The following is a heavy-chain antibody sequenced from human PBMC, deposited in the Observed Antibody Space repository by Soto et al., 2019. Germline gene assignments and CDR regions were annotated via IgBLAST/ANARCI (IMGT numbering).Heavy chain of an antibody. CDR3: ARDTGALTYYYDSSGGYYGMDV. CDR1: GFTLSSYS. V-gene: IGHV3-21*01. Sequence: GGSLRLSCAASGFTLSSYSMNWVRQAPGKGLEWVSSSSSSSSYIYYADSVKGRFTISRDNAKNSLYLQMNSLRAEDTAVYYCARDTGALTYYYDSSGGYYGMDVWGQGTTVTVS. J-gene: IGHJ6*02. D-gene: IGHD3-22*01. CDR2: SSSSSSYI.